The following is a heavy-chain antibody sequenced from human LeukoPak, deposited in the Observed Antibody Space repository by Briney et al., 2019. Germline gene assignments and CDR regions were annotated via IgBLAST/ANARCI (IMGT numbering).Heavy chain of an antibody. Sequence: SGPTLVNPTQTLTLTCTFSGFSLSTTGVGVGWIRQPPGKALEWLALIYWDDDKRYSPSLKSRLTITKDTSKNQVVLTMTNMDPVDTATYYCAHKRWRYYYDSSGYYSPSFPFDYWGQGTLVTVSS. CDR2: IYWDDDK. CDR3: AHKRWRYYYDSSGYYSPSFPFDY. J-gene: IGHJ4*02. CDR1: GFSLSTTGVG. D-gene: IGHD3-22*01. V-gene: IGHV2-5*02.